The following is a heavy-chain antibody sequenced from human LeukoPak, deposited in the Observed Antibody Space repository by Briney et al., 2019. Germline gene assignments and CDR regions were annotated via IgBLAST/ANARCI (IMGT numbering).Heavy chain of an antibody. V-gene: IGHV1-2*06. CDR3: ASEYNWNDPAYYYYMDV. D-gene: IGHD1-20*01. CDR1: GYTFIDYC. CDR2: INPNSGGT. Sequence: ASVKVSCKASGYTFIDYCIHWVRQAPGQGLEWMGRINPNSGGTNYAQKFQGRVTMTSDTSISTAYMGLSRLRSDDTAVYYCASEYNWNDPAYYYYMDVWGKGTTVTVSS. J-gene: IGHJ6*03.